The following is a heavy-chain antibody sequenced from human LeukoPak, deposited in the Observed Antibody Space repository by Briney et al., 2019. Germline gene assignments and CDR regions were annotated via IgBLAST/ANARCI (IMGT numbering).Heavy chain of an antibody. CDR1: GYTFINNW. Sequence: VASVKVSCKASGYTFINNWMHWVRQAPGQGLEWVGLINPTGTTTLYAQKFQGRVTLTRDMSTSTVYMELSSLRSEDTAVYYCARARGSGSWFGELDHTYYYMDVWGKGTTVTVSS. V-gene: IGHV1-46*01. CDR3: ARARGSGSWFGELDHTYYYMDV. CDR2: INPTGTTT. D-gene: IGHD3-10*01. J-gene: IGHJ6*03.